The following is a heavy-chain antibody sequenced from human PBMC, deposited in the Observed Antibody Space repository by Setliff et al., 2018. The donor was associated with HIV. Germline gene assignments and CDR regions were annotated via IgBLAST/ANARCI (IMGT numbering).Heavy chain of an antibody. J-gene: IGHJ6*03. Sequence: PSETLSLTCYVTDDPISSYYWSWVRQPAGKGLEWIGRLYVSGGTHYNPSLKSRVTMSLDTSKKHFSLNLKSVTAADTAVYYCALTGHRLLRGYMDVWGKGTTVTVSS. CDR3: ALTGHRLLRGYMDV. CDR1: DDPISSYY. CDR2: LYVSGGT. V-gene: IGHV4-4*07. D-gene: IGHD2-15*01.